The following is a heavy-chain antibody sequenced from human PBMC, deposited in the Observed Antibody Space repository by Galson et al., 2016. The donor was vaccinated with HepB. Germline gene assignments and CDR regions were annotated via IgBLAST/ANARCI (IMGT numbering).Heavy chain of an antibody. J-gene: IGHJ6*02. D-gene: IGHD3-3*01. CDR2: IYYSGST. V-gene: IGHV4-59*08. CDR1: GGSISSYY. Sequence: TLSLTCTVSGGSISSYYWSWIRQPPGKGLEWIGYIYYSGSTNYNPSLKSRVTISVDTSKNQFSLKLSSVTAADTAGYYCARRYSHFWSGWHDYGMDVGGQGTTGTVSS. CDR3: ARRYSHFWSGWHDYGMDV.